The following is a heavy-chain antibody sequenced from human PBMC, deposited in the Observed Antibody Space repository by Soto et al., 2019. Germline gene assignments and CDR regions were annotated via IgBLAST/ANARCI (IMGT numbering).Heavy chain of an antibody. CDR2: IIPIFGTA. J-gene: IGHJ4*02. CDR1: GGTFSSYA. Sequence: QVQLVQSGAEVKKPGSSVKVSCKASGGTFSSYAISWVRQAPGQGLEWMGGIIPIFGTANYAQKFQGRVTITADKSTSTAYMELSSLRPEDMAVYYCARTRDEVYAIPFDYWGQGTLVTVSS. D-gene: IGHD2-8*01. V-gene: IGHV1-69*06. CDR3: ARTRDEVYAIPFDY.